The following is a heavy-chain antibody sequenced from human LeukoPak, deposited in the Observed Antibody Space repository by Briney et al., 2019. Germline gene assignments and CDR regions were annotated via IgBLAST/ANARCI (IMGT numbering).Heavy chain of an antibody. V-gene: IGHV5-51*01. D-gene: IGHD2-2*01. CDR1: GYSFTSYW. J-gene: IGHJ5*02. CDR3: ALVVPAALGWFDP. CDR2: IYPGDSDT. Sequence: GESLKISCKGSGYSFTSYWIGWVRQMPGKGLEWMGIIYPGDSDTKYSPSFQGQVTISADKSISTAYLQWSSLKASDTAMYYCALVVPAALGWFDPWGQGTLVTVSS.